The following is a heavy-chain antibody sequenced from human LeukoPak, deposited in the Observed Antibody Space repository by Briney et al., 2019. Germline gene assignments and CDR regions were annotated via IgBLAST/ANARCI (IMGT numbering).Heavy chain of an antibody. D-gene: IGHD6-19*01. CDR3: ARVYSSGWYAGGRYFDY. Sequence: ASVKVSCKASGYTFTGYYMHWVRQAPGQGLEWMGRINPNSGGTNYAQKFQGRVTMTRDTSISTAYMEPSRLRSEDTAVYYCARVYSSGWYAGGRYFDYWGQGTLVTVSS. V-gene: IGHV1-2*06. CDR1: GYTFTGYY. J-gene: IGHJ4*02. CDR2: INPNSGGT.